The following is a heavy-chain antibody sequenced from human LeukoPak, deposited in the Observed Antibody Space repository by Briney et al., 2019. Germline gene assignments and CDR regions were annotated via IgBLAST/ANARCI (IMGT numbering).Heavy chain of an antibody. CDR1: GGTFSSYA. CDR3: AREPGHYYDSSGPYNAFDI. V-gene: IGHV1-69*05. J-gene: IGHJ3*02. Sequence: SVKVSCKASGGTFSSYAISWVRQAPGQGLEWMGGIIPIFGTANYAQKFQGRVTITTDESTSTAYMELRSLRSDDTAVYYCAREPGHYYDSSGPYNAFDIWGQGTMVTVSS. CDR2: IIPIFGTA. D-gene: IGHD3-22*01.